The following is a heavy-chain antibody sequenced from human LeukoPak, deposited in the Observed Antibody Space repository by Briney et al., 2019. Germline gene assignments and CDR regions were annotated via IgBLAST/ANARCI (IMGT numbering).Heavy chain of an antibody. CDR2: IGPTGFDR. CDR1: GLTFSTSG. J-gene: IGHJ4*02. Sequence: GGSLRLSCTTSGLTFSTSGFNWVRQAPGKGLEWVASIGPTGFDRYHADSIKGRLTISRDNANNFLYLQMDSLRAEDTAVYYCATETNGRHYDYWGQGTLLTVSS. CDR3: ATETNGRHYDY. V-gene: IGHV3-21*06. D-gene: IGHD1-14*01.